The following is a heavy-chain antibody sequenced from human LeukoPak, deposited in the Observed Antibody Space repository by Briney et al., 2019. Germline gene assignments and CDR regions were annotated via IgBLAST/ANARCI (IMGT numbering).Heavy chain of an antibody. CDR3: ARVKKGDYMDV. CDR1: GYSISSGYY. D-gene: IGHD3-16*01. Sequence: SETLSLTCTVSGYSISSGYYWGWIRQPPGKGLEWIGSIYYSGTTYFNPSLKSRVTISVDTSKNQFSLKLSSVTAADTAVYYCARVKKGDYMDVWGKGTTVTVSS. CDR2: IYYSGTT. J-gene: IGHJ6*03. V-gene: IGHV4-38-2*02.